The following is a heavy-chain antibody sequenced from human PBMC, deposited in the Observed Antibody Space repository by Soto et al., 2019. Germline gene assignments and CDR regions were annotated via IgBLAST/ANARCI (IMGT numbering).Heavy chain of an antibody. J-gene: IGHJ3*01. D-gene: IGHD5-12*01. CDR1: GFTFSDYE. CDR3: TKEKSVMYSGYDAFDV. Sequence: QPGGSLRLSCVASGFTFSDYEMNWVRQAPGKGLEWVAHITSGGNTMYADSVEGRFTISRDDADNSLYLQMNNLRGEDTALYHCTKEKSVMYSGYDAFDVWGRGTMVTVS. V-gene: IGHV3-48*03. CDR2: ITSGGNT.